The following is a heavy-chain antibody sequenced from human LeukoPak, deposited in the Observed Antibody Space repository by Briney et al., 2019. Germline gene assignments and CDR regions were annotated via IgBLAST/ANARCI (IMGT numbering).Heavy chain of an antibody. Sequence: PGGSLRLSCAASGFTFSDYYMSWIRQAPGKGLGWVSYISSSGSTVYYADSVKGRFAISRDNAKNSLYLQMNSLRAEDTAVYYCASPTIEHRDLPPRPDYWGQGTLVTVSS. D-gene: IGHD2-21*01. CDR1: GFTFSDYY. V-gene: IGHV3-11*04. CDR3: ASPTIEHRDLPPRPDY. J-gene: IGHJ4*02. CDR2: ISSSGSTV.